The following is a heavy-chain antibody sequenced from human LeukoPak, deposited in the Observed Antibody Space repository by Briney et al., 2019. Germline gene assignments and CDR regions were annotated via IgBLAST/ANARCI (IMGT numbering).Heavy chain of an antibody. CDR1: GFTFSNAW. D-gene: IGHD2-2*01. Sequence: GGSLRLSCAASGFTFSNAWMTWVRQAPGKGLEWVGRIYRNADGGTTDYAAPVRGRFTISRDDSKNTLYLQMNSLKTEDTAVYYCTTDSYCSTTTCYASSNYYYGLDAWGQGTSVTVSS. CDR3: TTDSYCSTTTCYASSNYYYGLDA. V-gene: IGHV3-15*05. CDR2: IYRNADGGTT. J-gene: IGHJ6*02.